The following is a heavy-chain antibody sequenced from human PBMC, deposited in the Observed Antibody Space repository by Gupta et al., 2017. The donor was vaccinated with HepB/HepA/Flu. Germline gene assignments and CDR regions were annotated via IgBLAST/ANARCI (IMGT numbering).Heavy chain of an antibody. Sequence: EVQLVESGGGLVKPGGSLRLSCAASGFTFSSYSMNWVRQPPGKGLEWVSSISSSSSYIYYADSVKGRFTISRVNAKNSLYLQMNSLRAEDTAVYYCARTGGYCSGGSCYHPNWFDPWGQGTLVTVSS. D-gene: IGHD2-15*01. CDR1: GFTFSSYS. CDR3: ARTGGYCSGGSCYHPNWFDP. CDR2: ISSSSSYI. V-gene: IGHV3-21*01. J-gene: IGHJ5*02.